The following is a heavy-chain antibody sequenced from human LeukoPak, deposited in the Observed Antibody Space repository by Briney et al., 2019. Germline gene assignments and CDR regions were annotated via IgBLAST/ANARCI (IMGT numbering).Heavy chain of an antibody. J-gene: IGHJ4*02. CDR1: GVSISSYY. V-gene: IGHV4-59*01. D-gene: IGHD6-13*01. CDR3: AREAPPIAAAGFDY. CDR2: IYYSGST. Sequence: PSETLSLTCTVSGVSISSYYWSWVRQPPGKGLEWVGYIYYSGSTNYNPSLKSRVTISVDTSKNQFSLKLSSVTAADTAEYYCAREAPPIAAAGFDYWGQGTLVTVSS.